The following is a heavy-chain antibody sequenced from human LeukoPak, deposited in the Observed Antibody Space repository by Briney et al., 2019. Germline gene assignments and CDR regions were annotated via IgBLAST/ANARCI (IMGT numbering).Heavy chain of an antibody. V-gene: IGHV1-24*01. CDR1: GYTLTELS. J-gene: IGHJ4*02. Sequence: GASVKVSCKVSGYTLTELSMHWVRQAPGKGLEWMGGFDPEDGETIYAQKFQGRVTMTRDTSTSTVYMELSSLRSEDTAVYYCAREAVAGREPWDYWGQGTLVTVSS. CDR3: AREAVAGREPWDY. CDR2: FDPEDGET. D-gene: IGHD6-19*01.